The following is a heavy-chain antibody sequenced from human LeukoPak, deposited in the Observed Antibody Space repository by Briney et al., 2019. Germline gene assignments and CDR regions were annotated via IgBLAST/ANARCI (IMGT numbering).Heavy chain of an antibody. J-gene: IGHJ4*02. CDR1: GGSISSYY. D-gene: IGHD4-17*01. CDR3: AAFDYGDSYESFDY. Sequence: SETLSLTCTVSGGSISSYYWSWIRQPPGKGLEWIGYIYYSGSTNCNPSLKSRVTISVDTSKNQFSLKLSSVTAADTAVYYCAAFDYGDSYESFDYWGQGTLVTVSS. CDR2: IYYSGST. V-gene: IGHV4-59*08.